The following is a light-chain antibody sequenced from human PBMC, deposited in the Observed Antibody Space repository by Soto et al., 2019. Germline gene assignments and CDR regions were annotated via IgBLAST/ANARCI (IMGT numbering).Light chain of an antibody. J-gene: IGLJ1*01. CDR1: SSDIGGYNY. Sequence: QSVLTQPASVSGSPGQSITISCTGTSSDIGGYNYVSWYQQHPGKAPKLMIYEVSNRPSGVSNRFSGSKSGNTASLTISGLQAGDEADYYCTSYTSSSTNYVFGTGTKLTVL. CDR2: EVS. CDR3: TSYTSSSTNYV. V-gene: IGLV2-14*01.